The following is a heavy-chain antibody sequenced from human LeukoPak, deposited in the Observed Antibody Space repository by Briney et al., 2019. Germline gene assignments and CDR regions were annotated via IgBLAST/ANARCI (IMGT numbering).Heavy chain of an antibody. CDR1: GYTFTGYY. D-gene: IGHD4-17*01. J-gene: IGHJ4*02. CDR3: ARDPPEPLYGIDY. CDR2: INPNSGGT. Sequence: ASVKVSCKASGYTFTGYYMHWVRQAPGQGLEWMGWINPNSGGTKYAQKFQGRVTMTWDTSISTAYMGLSRLTSDDTAVYYCARDPPEPLYGIDYWGQGTLVTVSS. V-gene: IGHV1-2*02.